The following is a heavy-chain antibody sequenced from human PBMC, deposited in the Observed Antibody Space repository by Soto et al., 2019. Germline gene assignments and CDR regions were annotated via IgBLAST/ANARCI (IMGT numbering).Heavy chain of an antibody. V-gene: IGHV1-18*01. Sequence: QVQLVQSGAEVKKPGASVKVSCKASGYTFTSYGIIWVRQAPRQGLEWMGWISAYNGNTNYAQKLQGRVTMTTDTSTSTAYMELRSLRSDDTAVYYCARESRRWELLPFAYWGQGTLVTVSS. D-gene: IGHD1-26*01. CDR2: ISAYNGNT. J-gene: IGHJ4*02. CDR1: GYTFTSYG. CDR3: ARESRRWELLPFAY.